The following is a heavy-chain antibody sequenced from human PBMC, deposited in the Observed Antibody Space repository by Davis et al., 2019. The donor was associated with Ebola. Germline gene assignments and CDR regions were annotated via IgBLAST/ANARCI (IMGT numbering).Heavy chain of an antibody. V-gene: IGHV3-23*01. D-gene: IGHD3-3*01. CDR1: GFTLSSYA. Sequence: SPMTPCAASGFTLSSYAMSWVRQAPGKGLEWVSAISGSGGSTYYADSVKGRFTISRDNSKNTLYLQMNSLRAEDTAIYYCAKDKNYDFWSGYPHDAFDIWGQGTMVTVSS. J-gene: IGHJ3*02. CDR2: ISGSGGST. CDR3: AKDKNYDFWSGYPHDAFDI.